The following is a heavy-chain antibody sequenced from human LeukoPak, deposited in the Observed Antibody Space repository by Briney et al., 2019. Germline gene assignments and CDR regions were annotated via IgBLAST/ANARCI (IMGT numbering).Heavy chain of an antibody. D-gene: IGHD6-13*01. V-gene: IGHV3-23*01. CDR1: GFTFSSHA. CDR3: AKAYSSSWYFFDY. Sequence: GGSLRLSCTPSGFTFSSHAMSWVRQAPGKGLEWASGISGNGAGTYYGDSVKGRFTISRDNSKNTLYLQMNSLRAEDTAVYYCAKAYSSSWYFFDYWGQGILVTVSS. J-gene: IGHJ4*02. CDR2: ISGNGAGT.